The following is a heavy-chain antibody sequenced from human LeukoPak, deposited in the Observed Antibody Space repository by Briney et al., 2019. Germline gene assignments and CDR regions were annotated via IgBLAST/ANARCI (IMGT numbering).Heavy chain of an antibody. CDR1: GITVGTNY. D-gene: IGHD4-17*01. J-gene: IGHJ4*02. CDR3: AHGDYPLTY. Sequence: PGGSLRLFCAASGITVGTNYWNWVRQPPGKGLEWISLIYTDGNTQYADSVKGRFTFSRDSSKNTQYLQMNSLRAEDTAVYYCAHGDYPLTYWGQRTLVTVSS. V-gene: IGHV3-66*01. CDR2: IYTDGNT.